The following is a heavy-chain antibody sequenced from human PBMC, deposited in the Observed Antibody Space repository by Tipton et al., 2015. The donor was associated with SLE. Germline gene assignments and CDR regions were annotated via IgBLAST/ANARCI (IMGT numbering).Heavy chain of an antibody. CDR3: KSGHYYDVDY. D-gene: IGHD3-22*01. Sequence: LRLSCAGSRFVFSNYWMTWVRQAPGKGLEWVAMVKHDGSEEFYGDSVKGRFTISRDNAKNSLYLQMNSLRPEDTAVYYCKSGHYYDVDYWGQGTLVTVSS. V-gene: IGHV3-7*01. CDR2: VKHDGSEE. J-gene: IGHJ4*02. CDR1: RFVFSNYW.